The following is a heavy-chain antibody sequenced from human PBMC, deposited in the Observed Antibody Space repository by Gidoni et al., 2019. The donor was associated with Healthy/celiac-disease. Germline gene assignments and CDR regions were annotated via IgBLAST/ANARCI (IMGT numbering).Heavy chain of an antibody. CDR3: ARSARYRLINIAVAGRTRYPPSYYFDY. CDR1: GGSFSGYY. J-gene: IGHJ4*02. Sequence: QVQLQQWGAGLLKPSETLSLTCAVYGGSFSGYYWSWIRQPPGKGLEWIGEINHSGSTNYNPSLKSRVTISVDTSKNQFSLKLSSVTAADTAVYYCARSARYRLINIAVAGRTRYPPSYYFDYWGQGTLVTVSS. D-gene: IGHD6-19*01. CDR2: INHSGST. V-gene: IGHV4-34*01.